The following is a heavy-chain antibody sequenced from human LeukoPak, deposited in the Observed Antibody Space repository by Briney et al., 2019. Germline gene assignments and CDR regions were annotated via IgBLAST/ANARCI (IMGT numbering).Heavy chain of an antibody. D-gene: IGHD6-13*01. CDR2: IYYSGST. V-gene: IGHV4-59*01. Sequence: PSETLSLTCTASGGSISSYYWSWIRQPPGKGLERIGYIYYSGSTNYNPSLKSRVTISVDTSKNQFSLKLSSVTAADTAVYYCAATSSSWYKDAFDIWGQGTMVTVSS. CDR1: GGSISSYY. CDR3: AATSSSWYKDAFDI. J-gene: IGHJ3*02.